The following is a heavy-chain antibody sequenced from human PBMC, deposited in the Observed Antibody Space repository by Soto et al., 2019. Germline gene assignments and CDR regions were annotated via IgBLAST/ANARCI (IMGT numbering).Heavy chain of an antibody. CDR3: VLNGNYYDSSGYYYVFDY. V-gene: IGHV1-24*01. J-gene: IGHJ4*02. Sequence: ASVKVSCKVSGYTLTELSMHWVRQAPGKGLEWMGGFDPEDGETIYAQKFQGRVTMTEDTSTDTAYMELSSLRSEDTAVYYRVLNGNYYDSSGYYYVFDYWGQ. D-gene: IGHD3-22*01. CDR1: GYTLTELS. CDR2: FDPEDGET.